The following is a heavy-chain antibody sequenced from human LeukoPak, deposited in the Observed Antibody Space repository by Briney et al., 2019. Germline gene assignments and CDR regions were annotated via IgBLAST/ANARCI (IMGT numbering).Heavy chain of an antibody. CDR1: GLTFRNYL. D-gene: IGHD2-15*01. Sequence: GGSLRLSCAASGLTFRNYLMSWVREAPGRGLEWVANIKPDGGVQNYVDSVKGRFPITRDNAANTLFLQMNSLRDEDTAVYYCATSFRLCSVDSCALGGQGTLVTVSS. CDR2: IKPDGGVQ. J-gene: IGHJ4*02. V-gene: IGHV3-7*01. CDR3: ATSFRLCSVDSCAL.